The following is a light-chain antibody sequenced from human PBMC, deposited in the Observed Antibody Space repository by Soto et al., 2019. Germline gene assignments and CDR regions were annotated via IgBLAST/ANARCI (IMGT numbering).Light chain of an antibody. V-gene: IGKV1-5*01. CDR3: QHYNSYSEA. CDR2: GTS. J-gene: IGKJ1*01. Sequence: DIPMTQSPFSLSLSIVQSRDIXRRASQSISSWLAWYQQKPGKAPKLVIYGTSTLQSGVPSRFSGSGSGTDFTLTISSLQPDDFATYYCQHYNSYSEAFGQGTKVDI. CDR1: QSISSW.